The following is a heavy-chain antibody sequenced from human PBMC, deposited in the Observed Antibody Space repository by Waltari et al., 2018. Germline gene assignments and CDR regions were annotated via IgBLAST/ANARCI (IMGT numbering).Heavy chain of an antibody. CDR1: GGTFSSYA. J-gene: IGHJ5*02. CDR3: ARERVEIRGVAAIPNWFDP. D-gene: IGHD2-2*02. Sequence: QVQLVQSGAEVKKPGSSVKVSCKASGGTFSSYAISWVRQAPGPGLEWMGRIIPSFGTANYAQKFQGRVTITADKSTSTAYMELSSLRSEDTAVYYCARERVEIRGVAAIPNWFDPWGQGTLVTVSS. V-gene: IGHV1-69*08. CDR2: IIPSFGTA.